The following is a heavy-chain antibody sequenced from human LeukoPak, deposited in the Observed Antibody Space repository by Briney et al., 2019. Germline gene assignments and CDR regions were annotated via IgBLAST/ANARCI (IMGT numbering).Heavy chain of an antibody. J-gene: IGHJ6*02. CDR3: AAQTGVTALIPRGYYYSYGMDV. D-gene: IGHD4-23*01. V-gene: IGHV3-53*04. CDR2: IYSGGST. Sequence: GGSLRLSCAASGFTVSSNYMSWVRQAPGKGLEWVSDIYSGGSTYYADSVKGRFTISRHKSKNTLYLQMNSLRAEDTAVYYCAAQTGVTALIPRGYYYSYGMDVWGQGNTVTVSS. CDR1: GFTVSSNY.